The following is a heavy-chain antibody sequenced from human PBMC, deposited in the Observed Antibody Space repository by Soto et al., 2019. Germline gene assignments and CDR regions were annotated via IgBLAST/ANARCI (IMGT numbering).Heavy chain of an antibody. CDR2: IIPIFGTA. CDR3: ARESRKPQIAVAGSYYYYGMDV. Sequence: SVKVSCKASGGTFSSYAISWVRQAPGQGLEWMGGIIPIFGTANYAQKFQGRVTITADESTSTAYMELSSLRSEDTAVYYCARESRKPQIAVAGSYYYYGMDVWGQGTTVTVSS. V-gene: IGHV1-69*13. D-gene: IGHD6-19*01. J-gene: IGHJ6*02. CDR1: GGTFSSYA.